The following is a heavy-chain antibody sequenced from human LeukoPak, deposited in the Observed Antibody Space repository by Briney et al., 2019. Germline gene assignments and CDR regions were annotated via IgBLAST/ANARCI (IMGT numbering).Heavy chain of an antibody. Sequence: ASVKVSCKASGFTFTSSAMQWVRQARGQRLEWIGWIVVGSGNTNYARKFQVRVTITRDMSTSTAYMELSSLRSEDTAVYYCAAGWVCSGGSCYYYYFDYWGQGTLVTVSS. CDR3: AAGWVCSGGSCYYYYFDY. CDR2: IVVGSGNT. CDR1: GFTFTSSA. D-gene: IGHD2-15*01. V-gene: IGHV1-58*02. J-gene: IGHJ4*02.